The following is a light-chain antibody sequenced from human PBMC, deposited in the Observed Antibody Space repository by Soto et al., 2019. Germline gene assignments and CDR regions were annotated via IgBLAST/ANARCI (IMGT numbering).Light chain of an antibody. V-gene: IGLV2-14*01. CDR2: EVS. CDR3: SSHTSSSSPYV. CDR1: CSDVGGYDF. Sequence: QSVLTQPASVSGSPGQSITISCTGTCSDVGGYDFVSWYQQHPGKAPKLMIYEVSNRPSGVSNRFSGSKSGNTASLTISGLQAEDEADYYCSSHTSSSSPYVFGTGTKLTVL. J-gene: IGLJ1*01.